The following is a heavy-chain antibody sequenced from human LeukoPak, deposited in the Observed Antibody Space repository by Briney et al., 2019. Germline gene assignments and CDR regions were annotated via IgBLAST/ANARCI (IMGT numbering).Heavy chain of an antibody. CDR1: GYAFTSYG. Sequence: ASVKVSCKASGYAFTSYGISWVRQAPGQGLEWMGWISAYNGNTNYAQKLQGRVTMTTDTSTSTAYTELRSLRSDDTAVYYCARGFGGGDCCFWFDPWGQGTLVIVSS. D-gene: IGHD2-21*02. J-gene: IGHJ5*02. CDR3: ARGFGGGDCCFWFDP. CDR2: ISAYNGNT. V-gene: IGHV1-18*01.